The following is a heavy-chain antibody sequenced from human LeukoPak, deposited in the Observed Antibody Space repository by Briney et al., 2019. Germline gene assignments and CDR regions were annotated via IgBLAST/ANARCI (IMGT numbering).Heavy chain of an antibody. CDR3: ATSEDVVPAAPT. CDR2: INHSGST. V-gene: IGHV4-34*01. Sequence: SETLSLTCAVYGGSFSGYYWNWIRQPPGKGLEWIGEINHSGSTNYNPSLKSRVTISVDTSKNQFSLKLSSVTAADTAVYYCATSEDVVPAAPTWGQGTLVTVSS. CDR1: GGSFSGYY. J-gene: IGHJ5*02. D-gene: IGHD2-2*01.